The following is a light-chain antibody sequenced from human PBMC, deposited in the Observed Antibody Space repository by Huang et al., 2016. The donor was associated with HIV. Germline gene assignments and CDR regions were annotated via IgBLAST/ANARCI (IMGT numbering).Light chain of an antibody. CDR3: QQSYITPPWT. J-gene: IGKJ1*01. CDR2: GAS. Sequence: DIQMTQSPFSLSASVGDRVTITCRASQSISRYLNWYQQKPVKAPKLLIYGASSLQSGIPSRFSGSGSGTGFTLTISSLQPEDFATYYCQQSYITPPWTFGQGTKVEIK. CDR1: QSISRY. V-gene: IGKV1-39*01.